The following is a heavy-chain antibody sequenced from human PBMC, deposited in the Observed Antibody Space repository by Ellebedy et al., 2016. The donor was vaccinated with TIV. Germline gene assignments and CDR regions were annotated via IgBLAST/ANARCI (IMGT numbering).Heavy chain of an antibody. CDR2: IKSKTDGGTT. D-gene: IGHD6-19*01. V-gene: IGHV3-15*01. J-gene: IGHJ4*02. Sequence: GGSLRLSXAASGFTFSNAWMSWVRQAPGKGLEWVGRIKSKTDGGTTDYAAPVKGRFTISRDDSKNTLYLQMNSLKTEDTAVYYCAKGSGWSLDYWGQGTLVTVSS. CDR1: GFTFSNAW. CDR3: AKGSGWSLDY.